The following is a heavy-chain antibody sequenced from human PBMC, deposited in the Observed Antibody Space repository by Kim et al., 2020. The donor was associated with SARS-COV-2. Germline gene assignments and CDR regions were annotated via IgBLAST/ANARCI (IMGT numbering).Heavy chain of an antibody. Sequence: GGSLRLSCAASGFTFINAWMSWVRQAPGKGLEWICRIKSKVDGGTADYAAPVKGRFTISRDDSKNMLYLQMDSLKSEDTAVYYCATEFWGSFNYWGQGILVTVSS. V-gene: IGHV3-15*01. CDR3: ATEFWGSFNY. CDR2: IKSKVDGGTA. CDR1: GFTFINAW. D-gene: IGHD3-16*01. J-gene: IGHJ4*02.